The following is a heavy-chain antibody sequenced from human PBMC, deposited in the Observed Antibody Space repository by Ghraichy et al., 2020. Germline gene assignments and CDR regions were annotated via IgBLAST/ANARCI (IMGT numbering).Heavy chain of an antibody. CDR3: ARDRLTMVRGDRFNWFDP. J-gene: IGHJ5*02. CDR1: GYTFTGYY. V-gene: IGHV1-2*02. CDR2: INPNSGGT. D-gene: IGHD3-10*01. Sequence: ASVKVSCKASGYTFTGYYMHWVRQAPGQGLEWMGWINPNSGGTNYAQKFQGRVTMTRDTSISTAYMELSRLRSDDTAVYYCARDRLTMVRGDRFNWFDPWGQGTLVTVSS.